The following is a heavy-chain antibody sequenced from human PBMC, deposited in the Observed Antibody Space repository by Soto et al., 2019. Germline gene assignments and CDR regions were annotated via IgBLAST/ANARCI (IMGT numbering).Heavy chain of an antibody. CDR3: AKDIGILVYYYYGMDV. V-gene: IGHV3-30*18. CDR1: AFTFSSYS. D-gene: IGHD1-20*01. Sequence: PGASLRLSCAASAFTFSSYSMHWVRQAPGKGLERVAVISYDGSNKYYADSVKGRFTISRDNSKNTLYLQMNSLRAEDTAVYYCAKDIGILVYYYYGMDVWGQVTKVTVYS. CDR2: ISYDGSNK. J-gene: IGHJ6*02.